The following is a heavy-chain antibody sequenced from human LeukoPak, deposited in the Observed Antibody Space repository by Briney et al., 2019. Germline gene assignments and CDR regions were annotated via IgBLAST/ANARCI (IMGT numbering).Heavy chain of an antibody. CDR3: ARATYYYDSSGYRAVYYFDY. J-gene: IGHJ4*02. CDR1: GFTFSSYW. V-gene: IGHV3-74*01. Sequence: GGSLRLSCAASGFTFSSYWMHWVRQAPGKGLVWVSRINTDETITTYADSVKGRFTISRDNAKNTPYLQMNSLRAEDTAVYYCARATYYYDSSGYRAVYYFDYWGQGTLVTVSS. CDR2: INTDETIT. D-gene: IGHD3-22*01.